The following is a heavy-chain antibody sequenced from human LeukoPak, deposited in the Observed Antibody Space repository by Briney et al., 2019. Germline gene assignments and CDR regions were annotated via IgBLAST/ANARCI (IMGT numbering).Heavy chain of an antibody. CDR3: ARLYSRVGPFDY. J-gene: IGHJ4*02. D-gene: IGHD5-18*01. V-gene: IGHV3-7*01. CDR1: GFTFSSYC. CDR2: INQDGGEI. Sequence: GGSLRLSCAASGFTFSSYCMTWVRQAPGKGLEWVASINQDGGEIHYVDSVKGRFTIPRHNAKNSLYLQMNSLRAEDTAVYYCARLYSRVGPFDYWGQGTLVTV.